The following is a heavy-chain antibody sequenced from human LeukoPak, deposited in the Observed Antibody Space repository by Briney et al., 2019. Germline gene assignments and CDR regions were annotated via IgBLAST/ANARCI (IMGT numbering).Heavy chain of an antibody. CDR1: GGSISSYY. CDR3: ALLGNAFDI. J-gene: IGHJ3*02. V-gene: IGHV4-59*08. CDR2: IYYSGST. D-gene: IGHD2-15*01. Sequence: PSETLSHTCTVSGGSISSYYWSWIRQPPGKGLEWIGYIYYSGSTNYNPSLKSRVTISVDTSKNQFSLKLSSVTAADTAVYYCALLGNAFDIWGQGTMVTVSS.